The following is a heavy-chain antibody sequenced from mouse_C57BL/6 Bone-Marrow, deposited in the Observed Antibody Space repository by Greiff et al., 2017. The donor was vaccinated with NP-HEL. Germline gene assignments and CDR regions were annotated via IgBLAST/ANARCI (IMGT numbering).Heavy chain of an antibody. Sequence: VQLQQSGAELAKPGASVKLSCKASGYTFTSYWMHWVKQRPGQGLEWIGNINPSSGYTKYNQKVKDTATLTADKSSSTAYMQLSSLTYKDSAVYSCARCPLGRFDYWGQGTTLTVSS. D-gene: IGHD4-1*01. CDR3: ARCPLGRFDY. CDR1: GYTFTSYW. V-gene: IGHV1-7*01. J-gene: IGHJ2*01. CDR2: INPSSGYT.